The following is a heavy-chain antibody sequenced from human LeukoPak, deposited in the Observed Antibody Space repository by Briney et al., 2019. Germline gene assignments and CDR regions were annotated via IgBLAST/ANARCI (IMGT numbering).Heavy chain of an antibody. V-gene: IGHV1-69*05. Sequence: SVKVSCKASGGTFSSYAISWVRQAPGQGLEWMGGIIPIFGTANYAQKFQGRVTITTDESTSTAYMELSSLRSEDTAVYYCARGSYGSGSYYNSNTQRFHYYYMDVWGKGTTVTVSS. CDR2: IIPIFGTA. CDR1: GGTFSSYA. D-gene: IGHD3-10*01. J-gene: IGHJ6*03. CDR3: ARGSYGSGSYYNSNTQRFHYYYMDV.